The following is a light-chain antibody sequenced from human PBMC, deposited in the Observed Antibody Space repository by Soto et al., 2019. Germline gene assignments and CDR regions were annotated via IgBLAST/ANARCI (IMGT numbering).Light chain of an antibody. V-gene: IGKV3D-15*03. CDR3: RLYGISPD. CDR2: GAS. CDR1: QSVISN. Sequence: EMVMTQSPVTLSVSPGESATLSCRASQSVISNLALYQQKPGQAPRLLIYGASNRATGIPARFRGSASGTDFALTSNLLGPEDFAVYYCRLYGISPDFGQATRLENK. J-gene: IGKJ5*01.